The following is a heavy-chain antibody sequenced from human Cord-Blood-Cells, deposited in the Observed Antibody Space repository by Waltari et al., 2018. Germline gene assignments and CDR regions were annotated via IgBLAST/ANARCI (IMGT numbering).Heavy chain of an antibody. J-gene: IGHJ4*02. CDR1: GGTFSSYA. D-gene: IGHD1-26*01. V-gene: IGHV1-69*06. CDR2: IIPILGTA. CDR3: ARMTVGATGWGYFDY. Sequence: QVQLVQSGAEVKKPGSSVKVSCKASGGTFSSYAISWVRQAPGQGLEWMGGIIPILGTANYAQKFQGRVTITADKSTSTAYMELSSLRSEDTAVYYCARMTVGATGWGYFDYWGQGTLVTVSS.